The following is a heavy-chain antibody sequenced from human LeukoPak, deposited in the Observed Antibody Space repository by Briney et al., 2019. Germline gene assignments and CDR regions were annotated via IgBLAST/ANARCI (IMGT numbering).Heavy chain of an antibody. CDR3: ASRDPCSGSFCYGLGY. CDR1: GFTFSSYA. CDR2: ISGSGGST. V-gene: IGHV3-23*01. J-gene: IGHJ4*02. Sequence: PGGSLRLSCAASGFTFSSYAMSWVRQAPGKGLEWVSAISGSGGSTYYADSVKGRFTISRDNSKNTLYLQMNTLRAEDTAVYYCASRDPCSGSFCYGLGYWGQGTLVTVSS. D-gene: IGHD2-15*01.